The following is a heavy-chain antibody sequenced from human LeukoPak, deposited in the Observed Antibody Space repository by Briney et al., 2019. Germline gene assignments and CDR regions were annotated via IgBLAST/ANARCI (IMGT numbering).Heavy chain of an antibody. V-gene: IGHV3-23*01. CDR2: ISGSGGST. CDR3: AKHIRFFGPLYYFDY. Sequence: PGGSLRLSCAASGFTFSSYAMSWVRQAPGKGLEWVSAISGSGGSTYYADSVKGRFTISRDNSKNTLYLQMNSLRAEDTAVYHCAKHIRFFGPLYYFDYWGQGTLVTVSS. J-gene: IGHJ4*02. CDR1: GFTFSSYA. D-gene: IGHD3-3*01.